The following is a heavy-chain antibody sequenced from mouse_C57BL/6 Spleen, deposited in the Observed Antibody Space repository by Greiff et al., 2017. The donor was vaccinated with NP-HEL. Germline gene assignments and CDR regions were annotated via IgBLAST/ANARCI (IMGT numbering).Heavy chain of an antibody. J-gene: IGHJ3*01. Sequence: VQLKESGAELVKPGASVKLSCTASGFNIKDYYMHWVKQRTEQGLEWIGRIDPEDGETKYAPTFQGKATITADTSSNTAYLQLSSLTSEDTAVYYCARIYDGSAWFAYWGQGTLVTVSA. V-gene: IGHV14-2*01. CDR2: IDPEDGET. CDR1: GFNIKDYY. D-gene: IGHD2-3*01. CDR3: ARIYDGSAWFAY.